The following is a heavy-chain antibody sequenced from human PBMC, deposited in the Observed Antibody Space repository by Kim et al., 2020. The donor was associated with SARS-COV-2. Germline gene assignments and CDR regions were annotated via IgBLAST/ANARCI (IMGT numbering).Heavy chain of an antibody. J-gene: IGHJ4*02. V-gene: IGHV3-30*02. D-gene: IGHD3-10*01. CDR3: AKGGAIYGSGSIGDY. Sequence: DSVKGRFTISRDNSKNTLYLQMNSLRAEDTAVYYCAKGGAIYGSGSIGDYWGQGTLVTVSS.